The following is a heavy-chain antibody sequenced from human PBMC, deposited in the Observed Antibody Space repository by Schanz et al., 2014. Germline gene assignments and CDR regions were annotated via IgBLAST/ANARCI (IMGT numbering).Heavy chain of an antibody. CDR2: IWYDGNNK. CDR3: ARGDMVRGGFDY. V-gene: IGHV3-33*01. D-gene: IGHD3-10*01. Sequence: QVQLVESGGGVVQPGRSLRLSCAASGFTFSSYGMHWVRQAPGKGLEWVAVIWYDGNNKFYADSVKGRFIISRDNSKNTLYLQMNSLRTEDTAVYYCARGDMVRGGFDYWGQGTLVTVSS. J-gene: IGHJ4*02. CDR1: GFTFSSYG.